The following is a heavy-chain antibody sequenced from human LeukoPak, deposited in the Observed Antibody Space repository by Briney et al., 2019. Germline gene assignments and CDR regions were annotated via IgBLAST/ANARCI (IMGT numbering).Heavy chain of an antibody. D-gene: IGHD6-19*01. CDR3: ARDAIPV. V-gene: IGHV3-7*01. CDR1: GFSSSNYW. CDR2: INQDGSEK. J-gene: IGHJ4*02. Sequence: GGSLRLSCAASGFSSSNYWMSWVRQAPGKGLEWVANINQDGSEKYYVDSVKGQFTISRDNAKNSLYLQMNSLRAEDTAVYYCARDAIPVGGQGTLVTVSS.